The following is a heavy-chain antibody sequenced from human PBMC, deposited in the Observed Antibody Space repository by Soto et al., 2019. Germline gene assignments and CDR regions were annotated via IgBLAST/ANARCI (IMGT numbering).Heavy chain of an antibody. Sequence: KPSETLSLTCAVSGGSISSSNWWSWVRQPPGKGLEWIGEIYHSGSTNYNPSLKSRVTISVDKSKNQFSLKLSSVTAADTAVYYCARLIAVAGTDYYYYYGMDVWGQGTTLTVSS. J-gene: IGHJ6*02. D-gene: IGHD6-19*01. CDR1: GGSISSSNW. CDR3: ARLIAVAGTDYYYYYGMDV. V-gene: IGHV4-4*02. CDR2: IYHSGST.